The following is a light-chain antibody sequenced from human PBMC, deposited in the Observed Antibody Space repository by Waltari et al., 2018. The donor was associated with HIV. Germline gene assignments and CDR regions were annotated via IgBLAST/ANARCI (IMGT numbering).Light chain of an antibody. CDR1: SSNIGSNY. Sequence: QTVLTQPPSASETPGRTIPTSSSGSSSNIGSNYLYWYVQLPHTAPKLLIYRNNQRPSGVPGRFSGSKSGTSASLAISDLQSDDDADYYCASWDDSLSAWLFGGGTKLTVL. CDR3: ASWDDSLSAWL. CDR2: RNN. J-gene: IGLJ3*02. V-gene: IGLV1-47*01.